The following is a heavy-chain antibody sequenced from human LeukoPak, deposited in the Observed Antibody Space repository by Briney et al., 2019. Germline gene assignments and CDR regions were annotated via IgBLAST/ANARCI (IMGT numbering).Heavy chain of an antibody. D-gene: IGHD1-26*01. J-gene: IGHJ5*02. CDR2: IYTSGST. Sequence: PSQTLSLTCTVSGGSISSYSWSWIRQPAGKGLEWIGRIYTSGSTNYNPSLTSRVTMSVDTSKNQFSLKLSSVTAADTAVYYCARDWYGGATAYNWFDPWGQGTLVTVSS. CDR1: GGSISSYS. V-gene: IGHV4-4*07. CDR3: ARDWYGGATAYNWFDP.